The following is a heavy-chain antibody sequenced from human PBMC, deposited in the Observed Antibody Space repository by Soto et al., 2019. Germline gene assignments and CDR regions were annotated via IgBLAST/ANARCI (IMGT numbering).Heavy chain of an antibody. V-gene: IGHV4-34*01. J-gene: IGHJ5*02. CDR1: GGSFSGYY. Sequence: SETLSLTCAVYGGSFSGYYWSWIRQPPGKGLEWIGEINHSGSTNYNPSLKSRVTISVDTSKNQFSLKLSSVTAADTAVYYCARGLRFLEWLPLNWFDPWGQGTLVTVS. D-gene: IGHD3-3*01. CDR3: ARGLRFLEWLPLNWFDP. CDR2: INHSGST.